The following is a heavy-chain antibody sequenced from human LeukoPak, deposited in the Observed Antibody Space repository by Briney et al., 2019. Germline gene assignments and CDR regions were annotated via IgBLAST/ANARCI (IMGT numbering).Heavy chain of an antibody. CDR1: GFTLSSNY. D-gene: IGHD5-18*01. V-gene: IGHV3-66*01. J-gene: IGHJ6*02. CDR2: IYSGGST. Sequence: GGSLRLSCAASGFTLSSNYMSWVRQAPGKGLEGVSVIYSGGSTHSADSVKGRFTISRDNSKNTLYLPMNSLRAEDTAVYYCAAGGPLYSYGYGMDVWGQGTTVTVS. CDR3: AAGGPLYSYGYGMDV.